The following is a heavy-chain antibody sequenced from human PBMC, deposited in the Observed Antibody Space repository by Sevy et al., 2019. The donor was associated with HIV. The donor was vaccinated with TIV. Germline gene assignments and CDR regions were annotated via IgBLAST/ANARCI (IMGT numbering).Heavy chain of an antibody. Sequence: GGCLRLYCAASGFTFSDYYMDWVRQAPGKGLECVGRIRNKANSYTTDFAASVKGRFTISRDDSKNSLYLQMHSLKTEDTAVYYCARVMRRILWWSLDSWGQGNLVTVSS. V-gene: IGHV3-72*01. J-gene: IGHJ4*02. CDR2: IRNKANSYTT. CDR1: GFTFSDYY. CDR3: ARVMRRILWWSLDS. D-gene: IGHD2-21*01.